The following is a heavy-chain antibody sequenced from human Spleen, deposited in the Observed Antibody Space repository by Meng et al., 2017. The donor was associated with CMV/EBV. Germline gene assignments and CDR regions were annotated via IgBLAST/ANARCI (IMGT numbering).Heavy chain of an antibody. Sequence: SETLSLTCTVSGASISIYFWSWLRQPPGKGLEYIGYLYYSGSTNYNPSLKSRVTISVDMSNHQFSLNLTSVTAADTAVYYCARRKKCSHCTGAIDYWGQGTLVTVSS. D-gene: IGHD2-8*01. CDR3: ARRKKCSHCTGAIDY. CDR2: LYYSGST. J-gene: IGHJ4*02. CDR1: GASISIYF. V-gene: IGHV4-59*12.